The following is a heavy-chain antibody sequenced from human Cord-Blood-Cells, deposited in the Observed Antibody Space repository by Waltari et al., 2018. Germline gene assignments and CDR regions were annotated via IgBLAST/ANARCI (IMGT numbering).Heavy chain of an antibody. J-gene: IGHJ3*02. CDR2: IYYSGST. CDR3: ARGVRWFGELFAFDI. D-gene: IGHD3-10*01. CDR1: GGSISSSSSS. Sequence: QLQLQESGPGLVKPSEPLSLTCTVSGGSISSSSSSWGWIRQPPGKGLEWIGSIYYSGSTYYNPSLKSRVTISVDTSKNQFSLKLSSVTAADTAVYYCARGVRWFGELFAFDIWGQGTMVTVSS. V-gene: IGHV4-39*01.